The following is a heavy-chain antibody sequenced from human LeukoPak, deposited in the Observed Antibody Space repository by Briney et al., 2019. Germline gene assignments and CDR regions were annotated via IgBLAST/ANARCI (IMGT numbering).Heavy chain of an antibody. CDR2: IDSSGSPI. CDR3: ATDFSLGQS. Sequence: GGSLRLSCAASGFTFSSFGMNWVRQAPGKGLEWVSYIDSSGSPIYFADSVKGRFTISRDNAQNSLYLQMISLRDEDTAVYYCATDFSLGQSWGQGTLVTVSS. CDR1: GFTFSSFG. D-gene: IGHD7-27*01. J-gene: IGHJ1*01. V-gene: IGHV3-48*02.